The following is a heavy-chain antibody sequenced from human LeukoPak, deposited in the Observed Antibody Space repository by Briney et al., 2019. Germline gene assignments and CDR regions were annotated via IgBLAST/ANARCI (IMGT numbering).Heavy chain of an antibody. Sequence: KPGGSLRLSCAASGFTFRSYWMSWVRQAPGKGLEWVGRIKSKTDGGTTDYAAPVKGRFTISRDDSKNTLYLQMNSLKTEDTAVYYCTTWKIAAAGRDFDYWGQGTLVTVSS. CDR1: GFTFRSYW. J-gene: IGHJ4*02. CDR3: TTWKIAAAGRDFDY. D-gene: IGHD6-13*01. V-gene: IGHV3-15*01. CDR2: IKSKTDGGTT.